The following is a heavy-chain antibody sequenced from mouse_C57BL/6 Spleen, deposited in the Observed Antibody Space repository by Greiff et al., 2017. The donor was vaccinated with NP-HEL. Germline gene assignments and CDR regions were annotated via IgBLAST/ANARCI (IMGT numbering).Heavy chain of an antibody. CDR2: IYPGSGGT. V-gene: IGHV1-26*01. J-gene: IGHJ2*01. D-gene: IGHD3-2*02. Sequence: EVQLQQSGPELVQPGASVKISCKASGYSFTSYCINWVKQSPGQGLEWIGDIYPGSGGTSYNEKFKGKATLTVETSSSTAYMVLRSLTSEDSADYDGRRGGAQATKDDWGQGTTLTVSS. CDR1: GYSFTSYC. CDR3: RRGGAQATKDD.